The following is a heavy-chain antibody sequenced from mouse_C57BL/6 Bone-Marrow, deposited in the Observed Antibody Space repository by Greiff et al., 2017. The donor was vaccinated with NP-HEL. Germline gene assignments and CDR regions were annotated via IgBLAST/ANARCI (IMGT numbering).Heavy chain of an antibody. CDR2: IYPGGGYT. CDR1: GYTFTNYW. D-gene: IGHD2-2*01. CDR3: ARGGDMVTTGAWFAY. Sequence: VQLQQSGAELVRPGNSVKMTCKASGYTFTNYWIGWAQQRPGHGLEWIGEIYPGGGYTNYNEKFKGQATLTADTSSSTAYMQFSSLTSEDSAIYYWARGGDMVTTGAWFAYWGKGTLVTVSA. V-gene: IGHV1-63*01. J-gene: IGHJ3*01.